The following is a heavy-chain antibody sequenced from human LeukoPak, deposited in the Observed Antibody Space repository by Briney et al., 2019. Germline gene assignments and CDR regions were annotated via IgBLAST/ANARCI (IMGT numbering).Heavy chain of an antibody. CDR1: GFTFSTYA. D-gene: IGHD3-22*01. CDR3: ARETRETGRGYHQTDAFDI. V-gene: IGHV3-74*01. Sequence: PGGSLRLSCAASGFTFSTYAMSWVRQAPGEGLVWVSRINSDATRPSHADSVKGRFTISRDNAKNTLYLQMNSLRADDTALYYCARETRETGRGYHQTDAFDIWGQGTMVSVSS. CDR2: INSDATRP. J-gene: IGHJ3*02.